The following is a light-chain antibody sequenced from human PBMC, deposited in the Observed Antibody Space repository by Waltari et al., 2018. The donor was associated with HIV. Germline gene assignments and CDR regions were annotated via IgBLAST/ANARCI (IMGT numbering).Light chain of an antibody. CDR2: EGI. V-gene: IGLV2-23*01. J-gene: IGLJ2*01. CDR3: GTWESSLSAAV. CDR1: SSDVGSYNL. Sequence: QSALTQPASVSGSPGQSITISCTGSSSDVGSYNLVSWYQQHPGKAPKLMIYEGIKRPSGVSNRFSGSKSGNTASLTISGLQAEDEADYYCGTWESSLSAAVFGGGTKLAVL.